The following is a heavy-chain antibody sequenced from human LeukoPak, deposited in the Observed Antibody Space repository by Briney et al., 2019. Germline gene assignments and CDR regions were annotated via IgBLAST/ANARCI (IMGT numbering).Heavy chain of an antibody. D-gene: IGHD2-2*01. V-gene: IGHV4-39*01. Sequence: SETLSLTCTVSGGSISSSSYYWGWIRQPPGKGLEWIGSIYYSGSTYYNPSLKSRVTISVDTSKNQFSLKLSSVTAADTAVYYCARLFSTSSHYFDYWGQGTLVTVSS. CDR3: ARLFSTSSHYFDY. CDR1: GGSISSSSYY. J-gene: IGHJ4*02. CDR2: IYYSGST.